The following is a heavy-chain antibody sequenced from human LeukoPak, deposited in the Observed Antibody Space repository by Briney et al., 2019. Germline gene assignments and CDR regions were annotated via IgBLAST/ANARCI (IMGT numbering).Heavy chain of an antibody. Sequence: GGSLRLSCAASGFSFMNAWMIWVRQAPGKGLEWVGRIKSNADGGTPDYAAPARGRFTISRDDSKNTLYLQMNSLKIEDTAVYYCTTFYHEYSPYWGRGTLVTVSS. J-gene: IGHJ4*02. V-gene: IGHV3-15*01. CDR1: GFSFMNAW. CDR3: TTFYHEYSPY. D-gene: IGHD2/OR15-2a*01. CDR2: IKSNADGGTP.